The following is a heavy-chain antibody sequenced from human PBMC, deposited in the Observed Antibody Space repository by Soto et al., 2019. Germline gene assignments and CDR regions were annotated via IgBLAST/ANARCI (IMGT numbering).Heavy chain of an antibody. J-gene: IGHJ4*02. V-gene: IGHV4-30-4*01. D-gene: IGHD6-13*01. Sequence: SETLSLTCTVSGGSISSGDYYWSWIRQPPGKGLEWIGYINHSGSTNYNPSLKSRVTISVDTSKNQFSLKLSSVTAADTAVYYCARGHSSSLNYWGQGTLVTVSS. CDR2: INHSGST. CDR3: ARGHSSSLNY. CDR1: GGSISSGDYY.